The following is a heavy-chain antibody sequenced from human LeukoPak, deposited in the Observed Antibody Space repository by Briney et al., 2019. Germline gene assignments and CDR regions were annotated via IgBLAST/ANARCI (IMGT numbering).Heavy chain of an antibody. CDR1: GFTFSSYA. V-gene: IGHV3-30-3*01. Sequence: PGGSLRLSCAASGFTFSSYAMHWVRQAPGKGLEWVAVISYDGSNKYYADSVKGRFTISRDNSKNTLYLQMNSLSAEDTAVYYCARDRDDILTGYYLFDYWGQGTLVTVSS. CDR3: ARDRDDILTGYYLFDY. J-gene: IGHJ4*02. CDR2: ISYDGSNK. D-gene: IGHD3-9*01.